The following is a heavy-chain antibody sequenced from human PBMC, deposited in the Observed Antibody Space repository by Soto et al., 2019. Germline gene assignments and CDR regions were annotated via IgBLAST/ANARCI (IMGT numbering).Heavy chain of an antibody. CDR2: INPNSGGT. J-gene: IGHJ1*01. Sequence: ASVKVSCKASGYTITAYYMHWVLQAPGQGLEWMGWINPNSGGTNYAQKFQGRVTMSRDTSISTAYIELSRLRSDDTAVYYCARHRAQDTAKGRDLGYWGQGTLVTVSS. CDR3: ARHRAQDTAKGRDLGY. V-gene: IGHV1-2*02. CDR1: GYTITAYY. D-gene: IGHD5-18*01.